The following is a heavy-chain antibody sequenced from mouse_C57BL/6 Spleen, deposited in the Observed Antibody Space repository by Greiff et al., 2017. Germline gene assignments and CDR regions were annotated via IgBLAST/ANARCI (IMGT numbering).Heavy chain of an antibody. D-gene: IGHD6-1*01. CDR3: ARDRQTYAMDY. V-gene: IGHV5-4*01. Sequence: EVQGVESGGGLVKPGGSLKLSCAASGFTFSSYAMSWVRQTPEKRLEWVATISDGGSYTYYPDNVKGRFTISRDNAKNNLYLQMSHLKSEDTAMYYCARDRQTYAMDYWGQGTSVTVSS. CDR2: ISDGGSYT. CDR1: GFTFSSYA. J-gene: IGHJ4*01.